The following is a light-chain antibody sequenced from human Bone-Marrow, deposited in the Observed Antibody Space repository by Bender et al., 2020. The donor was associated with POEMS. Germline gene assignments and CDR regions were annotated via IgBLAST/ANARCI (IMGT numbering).Light chain of an antibody. V-gene: IGLV2-14*02. J-gene: IGLJ3*02. CDR2: EGF. Sequence: QSALTQPASVSGSPGQSITISCTGTASDVGSYSLVSWYQHHPGKAPKVIIFEGFRRPSGVPDRFSASTSGTSASLVITGLQAEDEADYYCQSYDNSLRGVFGGGTKLTVL. CDR3: QSYDNSLRGV. CDR1: ASDVGSYSL.